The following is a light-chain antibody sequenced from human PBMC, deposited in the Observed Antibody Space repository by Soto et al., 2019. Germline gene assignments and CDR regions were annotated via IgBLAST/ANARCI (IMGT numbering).Light chain of an antibody. CDR1: QAINTY. J-gene: IGKJ5*01. CDR2: GTS. V-gene: IGKV1-39*01. CDR3: QQSYSTLLIT. Sequence: DIQMTQSPSFLSASVVDRVTISCRASQAINTYLNWYQQKPGKAPKLLIYGTSDLQNGVPSRFSGGGSGTDFTLTISSLQSEDFATYYCQQSYSTLLITFGQGTRLEV.